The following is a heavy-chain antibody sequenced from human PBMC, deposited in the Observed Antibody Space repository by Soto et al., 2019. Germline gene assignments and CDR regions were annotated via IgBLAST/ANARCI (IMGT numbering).Heavy chain of an antibody. Sequence: GESLKISCKGSGYSFSNYWIAWVLQMPWKGLEWMGIIYPGDSDTRYSPSFQGQVTISVDNSISTAYLQRSSLKASDTAIYYCALHFGAGYSTYCYFDLWGRGTLVTVSS. V-gene: IGHV5-51*01. CDR1: GYSFSNYW. CDR3: ALHFGAGYSTYCYFDL. D-gene: IGHD5-12*01. J-gene: IGHJ2*01. CDR2: IYPGDSDT.